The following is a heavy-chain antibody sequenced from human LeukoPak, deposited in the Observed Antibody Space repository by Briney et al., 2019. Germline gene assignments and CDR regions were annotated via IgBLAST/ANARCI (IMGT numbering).Heavy chain of an antibody. J-gene: IGHJ4*02. V-gene: IGHV4-59*01. CDR1: GGSISSYY. CDR3: ARYTRFCSSTSCPGAYFDY. CDR2: IYYSGST. Sequence: SETLSLTCTVSGGSISSYYWSWIRQPPGKGLEWIGYIYYSGSTNYNPSLKSRVTISVDTFKNQFSLKLSSVTAADTAVYYCARYTRFCSSTSCPGAYFDYWGQGTLVTVSS. D-gene: IGHD2-2*01.